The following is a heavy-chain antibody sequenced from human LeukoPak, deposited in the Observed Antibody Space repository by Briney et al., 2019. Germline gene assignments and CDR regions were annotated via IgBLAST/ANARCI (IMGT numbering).Heavy chain of an antibody. V-gene: IGHV3-23*01. D-gene: IGHD3-16*02. Sequence: GGSLRLSCAASGFTFSSYAMSWVRQAPGKGLEWVSAISGSGGSTYYADSVEGRFTISRDNSKNTLYLQMNSLRAEDTAVYYCAKGLRLGELSFFDYWGQGTLVTVSS. CDR2: ISGSGGST. CDR1: GFTFSSYA. CDR3: AKGLRLGELSFFDY. J-gene: IGHJ4*02.